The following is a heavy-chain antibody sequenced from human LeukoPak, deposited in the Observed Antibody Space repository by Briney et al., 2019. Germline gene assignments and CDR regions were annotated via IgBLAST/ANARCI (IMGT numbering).Heavy chain of an antibody. CDR2: IWTNENYT. D-gene: IGHD6-13*01. CDR1: GFSFRDYG. V-gene: IGHV3-33*01. J-gene: IGHJ4*02. Sequence: GGSLRLSCAASGFSFRDYGFHWVRQTPGKGLEWVSVIWTNENYTFYADSVKGRFTISRDNTKNTLFLQMNTLRAEDTGLYCCTRSFPVATSASGTDSWGQGTLVSVSS. CDR3: TRSFPVATSASGTDS.